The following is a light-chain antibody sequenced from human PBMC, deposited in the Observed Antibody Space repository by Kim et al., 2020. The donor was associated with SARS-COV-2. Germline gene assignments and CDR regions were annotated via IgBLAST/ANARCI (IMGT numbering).Light chain of an antibody. CDR2: QDS. J-gene: IGLJ2*01. CDR3: QAWDSRTTLV. V-gene: IGLV3-1*01. CDR1: RLRERY. Sequence: SYELTQPPSVSVSPGETVSMTCTGDRLRERYTCWYQQKSGRSPVLVVYQDSKRPSGLPERISGTKSGNIATLTITGTQAVDEADYYCQAWDSRTTLVFGG.